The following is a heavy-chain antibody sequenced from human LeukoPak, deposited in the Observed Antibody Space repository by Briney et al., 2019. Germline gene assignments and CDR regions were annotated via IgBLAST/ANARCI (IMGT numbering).Heavy chain of an antibody. V-gene: IGHV3-48*03. J-gene: IGHJ4*02. CDR1: GFTFEDDG. Sequence: GSLRLSCAASGFTFEDDGMTWVRQAPGKGLEWVSYISSSGSTIYYADSVKGRFTISRDNAKNSLYLQMNSLRAEDTAVYYCARGGVDYYDSSGHFDYWGQGTLVTVSS. CDR2: ISSSGSTI. D-gene: IGHD3-22*01. CDR3: ARGGVDYYDSSGHFDY.